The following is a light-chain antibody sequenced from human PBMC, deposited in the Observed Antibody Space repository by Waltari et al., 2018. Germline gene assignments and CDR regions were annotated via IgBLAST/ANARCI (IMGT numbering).Light chain of an antibody. V-gene: IGKV1-5*03. J-gene: IGKJ1*01. CDR1: ENVNSW. Sequence: IQMTQSPSTLSSSVGDRVTITCRASENVNSWLAWYQQKPGKVPKLLISRTSTLESGVPSRFSGRGSETEFTLTINNLQPDDFADYYCQQYDTYPWTFGQGTKVEVK. CDR3: QQYDTYPWT. CDR2: RTS.